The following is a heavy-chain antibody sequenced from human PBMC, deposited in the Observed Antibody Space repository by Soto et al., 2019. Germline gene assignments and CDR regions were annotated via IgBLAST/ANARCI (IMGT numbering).Heavy chain of an antibody. V-gene: IGHV1-2*02. CDR2: INPNSGGT. Sequence: GASVKVSCKASGYTFTGYYMHWVRRAPGQGLEWMGWINPNSGGTNYAQKFQGRVTMTRDTSISTAYMELSRLRSDDTAVYYCASPHYDFWSGYLYYGMDVWGQGTTVTVSS. J-gene: IGHJ6*02. CDR1: GYTFTGYY. D-gene: IGHD3-3*01. CDR3: ASPHYDFWSGYLYYGMDV.